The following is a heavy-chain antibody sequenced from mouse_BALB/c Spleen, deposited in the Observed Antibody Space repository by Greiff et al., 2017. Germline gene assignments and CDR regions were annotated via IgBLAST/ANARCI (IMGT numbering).Heavy chain of an antibody. J-gene: IGHJ2*01. CDR3: AREGY. Sequence: EVKLMESGGGLVKPGGSLKLSCAASGFTFSSYTMSWVRQTPEKRLEWVATISDGGSYTYYPDSVKGRFTISRDNAKNNLYLQMSSLKSEDTAMYYCAREGYWGQGTTLTVSS. CDR2: ISDGGSYT. CDR1: GFTFSSYT. V-gene: IGHV5-6-4*01.